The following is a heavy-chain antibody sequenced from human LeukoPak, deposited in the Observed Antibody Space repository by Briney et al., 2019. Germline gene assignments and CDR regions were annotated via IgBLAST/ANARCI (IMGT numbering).Heavy chain of an antibody. CDR2: IYYSGST. CDR1: GGSISSSSYN. D-gene: IGHD6-13*01. Sequence: PSETLSLTCTVSGGSISSSSYNWGWIRQPPGKGLEWIGSIYYSGSTYYNPSLKSRVTISVDTSKNQFSLKLSSVTAADTAVYYCARRLAGTEDYWGQGTLVTVSS. J-gene: IGHJ4*02. V-gene: IGHV4-39*01. CDR3: ARRLAGTEDY.